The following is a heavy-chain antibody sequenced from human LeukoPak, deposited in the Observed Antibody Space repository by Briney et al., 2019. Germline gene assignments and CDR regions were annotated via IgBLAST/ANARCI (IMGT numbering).Heavy chain of an antibody. J-gene: IGHJ4*02. Sequence: GGSLRLSCAASGFTFSDFYVTWVRQAPGKGLEWISDISAAASMTHYADSVKGRFTISRDNAKNSLYLQMNSLRAEDTAVYYCARDISKSYSSGGLDYWGQGTLVNVSS. CDR3: ARDISKSYSSGGLDY. V-gene: IGHV3-11*01. D-gene: IGHD6-25*01. CDR2: ISAAASMT. CDR1: GFTFSDFY.